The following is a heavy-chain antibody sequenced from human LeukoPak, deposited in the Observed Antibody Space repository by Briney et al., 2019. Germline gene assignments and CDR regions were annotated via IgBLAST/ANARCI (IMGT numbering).Heavy chain of an antibody. CDR2: INPNSGGT. V-gene: IGHV1-2*02. J-gene: IGHJ3*02. CDR1: GYTFSGYY. D-gene: IGHD3-10*01. CDR3: ARNIWFGESADAFDI. Sequence: ASVKVSCKTSGYTFSGYYMHWVRQAPGQGLEWMGWINPNSGGTVYAEKFQGRVTMTRDKSIRTAYMELSRLTSDDTAVYYCARNIWFGESADAFDIWGQGTMVTVSS.